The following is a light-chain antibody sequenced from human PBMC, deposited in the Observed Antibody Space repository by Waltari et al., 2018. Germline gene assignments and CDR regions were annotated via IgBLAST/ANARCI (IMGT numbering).Light chain of an antibody. CDR3: LQYDSRPYS. Sequence: DIQMTQSPSSLSASVGDTVTITCRAIQTISSWLAWYQQKPGKAPKLLIYKASSLQSGVPSRFSGSGSGTDFTLSISSLQPEDFATYYCLQYDSRPYSFGQGTKMEIK. J-gene: IGKJ2*03. V-gene: IGKV1-12*01. CDR1: QTISSW. CDR2: KAS.